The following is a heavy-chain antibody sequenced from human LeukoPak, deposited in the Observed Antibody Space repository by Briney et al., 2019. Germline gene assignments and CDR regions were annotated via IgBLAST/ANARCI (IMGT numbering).Heavy chain of an antibody. Sequence: SVKVSCKASGGTFSSYAISWVRQAPGQGLEWMGRIIPIFGIANYAQKFQGRVTVTADKSTSTAYMELSSLRSEDTAVYYCARGSDYGENNWFDPWGQGTLVTVSS. CDR3: ARGSDYGENNWFDP. V-gene: IGHV1-69*04. CDR1: GGTFSSYA. CDR2: IIPIFGIA. J-gene: IGHJ5*02. D-gene: IGHD4-17*01.